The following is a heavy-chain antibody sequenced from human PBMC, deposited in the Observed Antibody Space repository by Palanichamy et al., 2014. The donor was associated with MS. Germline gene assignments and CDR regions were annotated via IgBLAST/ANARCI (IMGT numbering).Heavy chain of an antibody. Sequence: LQLHGVGPTGLGESLRRPCPSPALSLVAPSSLILTTGAGSASPQGGLEWIGTIYSRGTTYYNPSLKSRVTISVDTSKNQFSLKLTSVTAADTAVYFCARRLLDSSGWSFDLWGRGTLVTVSS. CDR3: ARRLLDSSGWSFDL. V-gene: IGHV4-39*01. CDR2: IYSRGTT. D-gene: IGHD6-19*01. J-gene: IGHJ2*01. CDR1: VAPSSLILTT.